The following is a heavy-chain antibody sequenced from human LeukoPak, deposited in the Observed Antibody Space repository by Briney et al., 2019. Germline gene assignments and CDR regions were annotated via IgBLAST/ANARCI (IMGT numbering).Heavy chain of an antibody. D-gene: IGHD4-17*01. CDR3: ATSSGYGDYDH. CDR1: GFTFDDYA. J-gene: IGHJ5*02. Sequence: GGSLRLSCAASGFTFDDYAMHWVRQAPGKGLEWVSGISWNSGSIGYADSVKGRFTISRDNAKNSLYLQMNSLRAEDTALYYCATSSGYGDYDHWGQGTLVTVSS. CDR2: ISWNSGSI. V-gene: IGHV3-9*01.